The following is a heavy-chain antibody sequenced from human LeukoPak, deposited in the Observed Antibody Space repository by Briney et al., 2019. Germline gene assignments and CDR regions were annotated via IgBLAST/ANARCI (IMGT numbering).Heavy chain of an antibody. Sequence: GGSLRLYCAASGRTFSTYGMTWVRQAPGEGLEWVSTSNDSGGNTHYADSVKGRFTISRDNSKNMLCLQMNSLRAEDTAVYYCAKDLPLQSTENTYWGQGTLVTVSS. V-gene: IGHV3-23*01. J-gene: IGHJ4*02. CDR1: GRTFSTYG. CDR2: SNDSGGNT. CDR3: AKDLPLQSTENTY. D-gene: IGHD5/OR15-5a*01.